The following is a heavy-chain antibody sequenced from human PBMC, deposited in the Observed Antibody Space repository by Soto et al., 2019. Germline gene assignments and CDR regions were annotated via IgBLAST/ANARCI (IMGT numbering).Heavy chain of an antibody. CDR2: MSRNLYHI. V-gene: IGHV3-48*02. CDR1: GFTLSTYS. Sequence: GGSLRLSCAASGFTLSTYSMNWVRQAPGKGLEWVSYMSRNLYHIYYADSVKGRFTISRDNAKNSLYLQMNSLRDEDTAVYYCTRDWGIAYGMDVWGQGTSVTVSS. D-gene: IGHD6-13*01. J-gene: IGHJ6*01. CDR3: TRDWGIAYGMDV.